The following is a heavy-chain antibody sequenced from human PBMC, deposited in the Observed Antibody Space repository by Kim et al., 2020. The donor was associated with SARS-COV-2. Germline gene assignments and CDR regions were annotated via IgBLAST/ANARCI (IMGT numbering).Heavy chain of an antibody. CDR2: IYYAGTT. Sequence: SETLSLTCSVSGDSVTNSYYYWSWLRQHPGKGLEWIGEIYYAGTTYYNPSLKSRVTVSLDTSQNKFSLTVTSVTAAATAIYFCARLRPSGHYFDYWGQGT. D-gene: IGHD6-6*01. CDR1: GDSVTNSYYY. J-gene: IGHJ4*02. V-gene: IGHV4-31*03. CDR3: ARLRPSGHYFDY.